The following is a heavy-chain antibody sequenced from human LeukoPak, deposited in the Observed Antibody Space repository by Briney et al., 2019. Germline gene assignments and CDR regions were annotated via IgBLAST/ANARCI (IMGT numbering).Heavy chain of an antibody. CDR1: GGTFSSYA. J-gene: IGHJ3*02. CDR2: IIPILGIA. D-gene: IGHD6-13*01. Sequence: GSSVNVSCKASGGTFSSYAISWVRQAPGQGLEWMGRIIPILGIANYAQKFQGRVTITADKSTSTAYMELSSLRSEDTAVYYCARDSSGYSSSWPFDIWGQGTMVTVSS. V-gene: IGHV1-69*04. CDR3: ARDSSGYSSSWPFDI.